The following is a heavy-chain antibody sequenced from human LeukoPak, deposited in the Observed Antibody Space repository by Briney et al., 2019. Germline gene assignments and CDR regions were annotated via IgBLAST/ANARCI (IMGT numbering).Heavy chain of an antibody. Sequence: PGGSLRLSCAASGFTFSSYAMHWVRQAPGKGLEWVAVISYDGSNKYYADSVKGRFTISRDNSKNTLYLEMDSLRVEDTAVYYCARIPQAAIYTVPNFDYWGQGTLVTVSS. CDR3: ARIPQAAIYTVPNFDY. CDR1: GFTFSSYA. V-gene: IGHV3-30*04. J-gene: IGHJ4*02. CDR2: ISYDGSNK. D-gene: IGHD3-16*01.